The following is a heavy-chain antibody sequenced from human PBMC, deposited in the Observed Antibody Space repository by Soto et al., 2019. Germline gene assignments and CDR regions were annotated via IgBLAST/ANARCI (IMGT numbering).Heavy chain of an antibody. Sequence: QIQLVQSGPEVKKIGASVKVSCKASGYTFPTYGITWLRQAPGQGLEWMGWMIGDNGDSEFPERFQDRVTLTRDTSATTAYMELRSLRSDDTAVYFCARVRQYDGPEYYYFDLWGQGTLVTVSS. J-gene: IGHJ4*02. CDR1: GYTFPTYG. D-gene: IGHD3-16*01. CDR3: ARVRQYDGPEYYYFDL. V-gene: IGHV1-18*01. CDR2: MIGDNGDS.